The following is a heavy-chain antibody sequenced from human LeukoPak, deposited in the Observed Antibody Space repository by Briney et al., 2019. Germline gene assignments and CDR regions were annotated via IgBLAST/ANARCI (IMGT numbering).Heavy chain of an antibody. J-gene: IGHJ4*02. V-gene: IGHV3-53*01. CDR1: GFTVTSKY. Sequence: PGGSLRLSCAASGFTVTSKYMSWVRQAPGKGLECVSIIPGDGPRYYADSSKGRLSITTDNSKNNPYLHMISLIANDTAGYHCSTRIAATGRYYSDFWGQGTMVSVSS. CDR2: IPGDGPR. CDR3: STRIAATGRYYSDF. D-gene: IGHD6-13*01.